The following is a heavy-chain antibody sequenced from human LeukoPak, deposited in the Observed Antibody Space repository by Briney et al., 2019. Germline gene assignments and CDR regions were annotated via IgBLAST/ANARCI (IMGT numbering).Heavy chain of an antibody. CDR3: ARDHYDYVWGSYRPPDY. CDR1: GGSISSSSYY. D-gene: IGHD3-16*02. CDR2: IYYSGST. V-gene: IGHV4-39*07. Sequence: SETLSLTCTVSGGSISSSSYYWGWIRQPPGKGLERIGSIYYSGSTYYNPSLKSRVTISVDTSKNQFSLKLSSVTAADTAVYYRARDHYDYVWGSYRPPDYWGQGTLVTVSS. J-gene: IGHJ4*02.